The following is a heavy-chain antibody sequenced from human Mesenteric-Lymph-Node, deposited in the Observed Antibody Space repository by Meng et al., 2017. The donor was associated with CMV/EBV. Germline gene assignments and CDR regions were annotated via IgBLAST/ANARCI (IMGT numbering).Heavy chain of an antibody. J-gene: IGHJ4*02. Sequence: SGGSVISGSHGWWWLRQPPEKGLGWIGYVYSSGTTNNTPPSKRRDTISVDSTKHQFSLKLNSMTAADTAVYYCAGGSVVSAGVMDYWGQGILVTVSS. CDR3: AGGSVVSAGVMDY. D-gene: IGHD6-13*01. V-gene: IGHV4-61*01. CDR1: GGSVISGSHG. CDR2: VYSSGTT.